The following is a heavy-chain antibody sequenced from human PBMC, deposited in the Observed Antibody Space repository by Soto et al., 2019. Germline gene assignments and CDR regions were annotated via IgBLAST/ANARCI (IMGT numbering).Heavy chain of an antibody. CDR3: ARIWFGESNAFDI. CDR1: GFTFSSYS. CDR2: ISSSSSYI. D-gene: IGHD3-10*01. V-gene: IGHV3-21*01. J-gene: IGHJ3*02. Sequence: EVQLVESGGGLVKPGGSLRLSCAASGFTFSSYSMNWVRQAPGKGLEWVSSISSSSSYIYYADSVKGRFTISRDNAKNSLYLQMTSLRAEDTAVYYCARIWFGESNAFDIWGQGTMVTVSS.